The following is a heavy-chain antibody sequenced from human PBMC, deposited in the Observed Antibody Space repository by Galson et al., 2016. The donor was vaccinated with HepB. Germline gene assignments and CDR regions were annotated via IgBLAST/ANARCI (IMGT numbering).Heavy chain of an antibody. Sequence: SVKVSCKASGYTFTTYGINWVRQAPGQGLEWMGWISTYNGNTNYAQKFQDRVTMTTDTSTSTIFMALPNLTSDDTAVYYCARDCVMVRGVIGYWGQGTLVTVSS. CDR2: ISTYNGNT. V-gene: IGHV1-18*01. J-gene: IGHJ4*02. CDR3: ARDCVMVRGVIGY. CDR1: GYTFTTYG. D-gene: IGHD3-10*01.